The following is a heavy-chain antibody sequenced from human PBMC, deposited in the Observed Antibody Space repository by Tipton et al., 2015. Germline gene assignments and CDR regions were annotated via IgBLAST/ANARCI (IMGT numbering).Heavy chain of an antibody. Sequence: SLRLSCAASGFIFDDYDMHWVRQAPGKGLEWVSTITWNSGTTDYADSVKGRFTISRDNAKNSLHLQMKSLRVEDTAFYYCARVDTSLITFDLWGQGTLVTVSS. CDR2: ITWNSGTT. J-gene: IGHJ4*02. D-gene: IGHD5-18*01. V-gene: IGHV3-9*01. CDR1: GFIFDDYD. CDR3: ARVDTSLITFDL.